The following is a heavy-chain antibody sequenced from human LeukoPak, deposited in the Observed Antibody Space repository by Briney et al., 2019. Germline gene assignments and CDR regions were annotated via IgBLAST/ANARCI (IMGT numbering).Heavy chain of an antibody. V-gene: IGHV3-15*01. CDR3: TTSGYGDYEDGFDY. Sequence: LGGSLRLSCAASGFTFSNAWMSWVRQAPGKGLEWVGSFKSKTDGGTTDYAAPVKGRFTISRDDSKNTLYLQMNSLKTEDTAVYYCTTSGYGDYEDGFDYWGQGTLVTVSS. CDR1: GFTFSNAW. D-gene: IGHD4-17*01. J-gene: IGHJ4*02. CDR2: FKSKTDGGTT.